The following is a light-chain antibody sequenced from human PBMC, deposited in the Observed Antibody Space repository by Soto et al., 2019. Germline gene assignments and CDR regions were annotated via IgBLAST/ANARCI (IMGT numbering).Light chain of an antibody. CDR2: EVS. Sequence: QSALTQSASVSGSPGQSITISCTGTSSDVGYYNFVSWYQQHPGKAPKLMIYEVSNRPSGVSTRFSGSKSGNTASLTISGLQAEDEADYYCSSYTSSTTRVFGTGTKLTVL. J-gene: IGLJ1*01. CDR1: SSDVGYYNF. CDR3: SSYTSSTTRV. V-gene: IGLV2-14*01.